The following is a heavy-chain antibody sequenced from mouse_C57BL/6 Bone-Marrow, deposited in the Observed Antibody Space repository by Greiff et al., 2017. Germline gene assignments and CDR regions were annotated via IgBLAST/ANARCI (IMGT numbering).Heavy chain of an antibody. CDR3: TTRYYGSSPFAY. V-gene: IGHV14-4*01. CDR2: IDPENGDT. J-gene: IGHJ3*01. D-gene: IGHD1-1*01. Sequence: EVQVVESGAELVRPGASVKLSCTASGFNIKDDYMHWVKQRPEQGLEWIGWIDPENGDTEYASKFQGKATITADTSSNTAYLQLSSLTSEDTAVYYCTTRYYGSSPFAYWGQGTLVTVSA. CDR1: GFNIKDDY.